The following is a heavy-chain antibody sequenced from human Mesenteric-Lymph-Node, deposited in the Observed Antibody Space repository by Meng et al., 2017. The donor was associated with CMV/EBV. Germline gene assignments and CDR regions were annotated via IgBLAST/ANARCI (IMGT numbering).Heavy chain of an antibody. J-gene: IGHJ4*02. V-gene: IGHV1-46*01. Sequence: ASVKVSCKASGYTFTYYYMHWVRQAPGQGLEWMGMINPTAGNTNYAQRFQGRLTMTRDTSTGTAYMELSSLRSEDTAVYYCTRGPYTYSGTPHPDYWGQGTLVTVSS. CDR2: INPTAGNT. CDR3: TRGPYTYSGTPHPDY. CDR1: GYTFTYYY. D-gene: IGHD1-26*01.